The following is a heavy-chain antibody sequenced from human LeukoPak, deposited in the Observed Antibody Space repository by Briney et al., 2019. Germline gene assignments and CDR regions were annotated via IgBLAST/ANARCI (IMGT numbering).Heavy chain of an antibody. CDR3: TTIRPGTGWFDP. Sequence: GGSLRLSCVASGFTFSGSAMHWVRQAPGKGLEWVGRVRSKPNNHATDYAASVKGRFTISRDDSKNTLYLQMNSLKTEDTAVYYCTTIRPGTGWFDPWGQGTLVTVSS. V-gene: IGHV3-73*01. D-gene: IGHD6-13*01. J-gene: IGHJ5*02. CDR1: GFTFSGSA. CDR2: VRSKPNNHAT.